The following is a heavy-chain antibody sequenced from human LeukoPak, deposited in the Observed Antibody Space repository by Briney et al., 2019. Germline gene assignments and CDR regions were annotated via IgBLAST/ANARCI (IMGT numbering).Heavy chain of an antibody. V-gene: IGHV3-23*01. Sequence: GGPLKLSCTAPGFRFSGYAMSGFAQAQGKGLRWASPIGTSGETTYYANSVKGRFTISRDSFKNTLYLQMSSLRAEDTAVYYCVKDRLNYGSGDFDHWGQGTQVTVSS. CDR2: IGTSGETT. D-gene: IGHD3-10*01. CDR3: VKDRLNYGSGDFDH. J-gene: IGHJ4*02. CDR1: GFRFSGYA.